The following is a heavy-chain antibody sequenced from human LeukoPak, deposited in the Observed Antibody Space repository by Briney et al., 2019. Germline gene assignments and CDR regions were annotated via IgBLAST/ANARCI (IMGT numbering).Heavy chain of an antibody. CDR1: ADSFSGYY. Sequence: PETLSLTCAVYADSFSGYYWSWIRQPPGKGLEWIGEINHSGSTNYNPSLKSRVTISVDTSKNQFSLKLSSVTAADTAVYYCARGYSGYDPLDYWGQGTLVTVSS. D-gene: IGHD5-12*01. J-gene: IGHJ4*02. CDR3: ARGYSGYDPLDY. CDR2: INHSGST. V-gene: IGHV4-34*01.